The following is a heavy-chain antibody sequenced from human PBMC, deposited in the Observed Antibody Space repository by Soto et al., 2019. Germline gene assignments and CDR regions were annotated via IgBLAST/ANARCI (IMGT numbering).Heavy chain of an antibody. J-gene: IGHJ5*02. CDR2: IYYSGST. CDR1: GGSISSGGYY. Sequence: PSETLSLTCTVSGGSISSGGYYWSWIRQHPGKGLEWIGYIYYSGSTNYNPSLKSRVTISVDTSKTQFSLKLSSVTAADTAVYYCARENSGYCSSTSCYHNWFDPWGQGTLVTVSS. D-gene: IGHD2-2*01. V-gene: IGHV4-61*08. CDR3: ARENSGYCSSTSCYHNWFDP.